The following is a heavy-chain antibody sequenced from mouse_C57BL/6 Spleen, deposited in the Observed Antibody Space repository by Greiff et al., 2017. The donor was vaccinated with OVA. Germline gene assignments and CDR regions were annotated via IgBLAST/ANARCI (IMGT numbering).Heavy chain of an antibody. D-gene: IGHD1-1*01. CDR1: GYTFTDYN. J-gene: IGHJ3*01. CDR3: ARNYGSSYRFAY. CDR2: INPNNGGT. V-gene: IGHV1-22*01. Sequence: EVKLQESGPELVKPGASVKMSCKASGYTFTDYNMHWVKQSHGKSLEWIGYINPNNGGTSYNQKFKGKATLTVNKSSSTAYMELRSLTSEDSAVYYCARNYGSSYRFAYWGQGTLVTVSA.